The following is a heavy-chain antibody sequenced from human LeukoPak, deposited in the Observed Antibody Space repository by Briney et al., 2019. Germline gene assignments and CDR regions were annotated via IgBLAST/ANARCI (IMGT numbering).Heavy chain of an antibody. CDR2: IHSDGTT. Sequence: GGSLRLSCAASGFSVRVYYTSWVRQAPGKGLGWVAIIHSDGTTYYADSVKGRFTFSRDSSKNTLYLQMNSLIVEDTAVYYCARVKFSALDYWGQGTLVTVSS. CDR3: ARVKFSALDY. J-gene: IGHJ4*02. CDR1: GFSVRVYY. V-gene: IGHV3-53*01. D-gene: IGHD6-25*01.